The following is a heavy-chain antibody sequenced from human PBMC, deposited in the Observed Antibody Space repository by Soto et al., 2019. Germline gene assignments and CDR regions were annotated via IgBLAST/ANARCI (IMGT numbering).Heavy chain of an antibody. CDR3: AREAGGCSSTSCSNWFDP. D-gene: IGHD2-2*01. CDR1: GYTFTSYG. J-gene: IGHJ5*02. V-gene: IGHV1-18*01. Sequence: QVQLVQSGAEVKKPGASVKVSCKASGYTFTSYGISWVRQAPGQGLEWMGWISAYNGNTNYAQKLQGRVTMTTDTSTSTAYVELRSLRSDDTAVYSCAREAGGCSSTSCSNWFDPWGQGTLVTVSS. CDR2: ISAYNGNT.